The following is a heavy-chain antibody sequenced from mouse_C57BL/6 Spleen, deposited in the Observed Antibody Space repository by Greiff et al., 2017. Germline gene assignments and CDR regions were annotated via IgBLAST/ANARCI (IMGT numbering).Heavy chain of an antibody. CDR3: ARRDYYGSSSFAY. J-gene: IGHJ3*01. D-gene: IGHD1-1*01. CDR2: IYPGDGDT. V-gene: IGHV1-82*01. Sequence: VKLMESGPELVKPGASVKISCKASGYAFSSSWMNWVKQRPGKGLEWIGRIYPGDGDTNYNGKFKGKATLTADKSSSTAYMQLSSLTSEDSAVYFCARRDYYGSSSFAYWGQGTLVTVSA. CDR1: GYAFSSSW.